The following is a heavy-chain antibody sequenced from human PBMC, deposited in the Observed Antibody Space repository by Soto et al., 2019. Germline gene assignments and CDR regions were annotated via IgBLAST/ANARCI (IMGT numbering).Heavy chain of an antibody. J-gene: IGHJ5*01. Sequence: PGESLNTSSNASVYSFINYWIGWRRQRPGKGLEWMAIINQGHSEARYSPAFHGQVTISADKSITTPSLQWDSLKASDTAMYYCARADNNCLASWGRGALVTVSS. CDR3: ARADNNCLAS. CDR1: VYSFINYW. CDR2: INQGHSEA. D-gene: IGHD2-15*01. V-gene: IGHV5-51*01.